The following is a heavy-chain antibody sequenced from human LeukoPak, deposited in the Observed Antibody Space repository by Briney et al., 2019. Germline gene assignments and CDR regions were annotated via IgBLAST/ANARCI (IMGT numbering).Heavy chain of an antibody. CDR2: TYYRSKWHN. CDR1: GDSVSSSSAT. D-gene: IGHD3-16*01. Sequence: SQTLSLTCAISGDSVSSSSATWDWIRQSPSRGLEWLGRTYYRSKWHNDYAVSVKSRITIDPDTSKNQFSLHLNSVTPEDTAVYYCAREGSDGYLFDYWGQGSLVTVSS. CDR3: AREGSDGYLFDY. J-gene: IGHJ4*02. V-gene: IGHV6-1*01.